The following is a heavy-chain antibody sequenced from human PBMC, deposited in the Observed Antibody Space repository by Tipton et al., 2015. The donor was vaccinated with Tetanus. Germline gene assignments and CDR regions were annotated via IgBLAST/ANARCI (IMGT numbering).Heavy chain of an antibody. D-gene: IGHD6-6*01. J-gene: IGHJ5*02. Sequence: TLSLTCTVSGGSISGPYFRNWIRQRPGKGPEWIGYIYYSGSTYYNPSLKSRVSMSVDTSKNQFFLNLTSVTAADTATYYCARDQGGGRVVRLNWFDPWGQGTLVTVSS. CDR1: GGSISGPYF. CDR3: ARDQGGGRVVRLNWFDP. V-gene: IGHV4-31*03. CDR2: IYYSGST.